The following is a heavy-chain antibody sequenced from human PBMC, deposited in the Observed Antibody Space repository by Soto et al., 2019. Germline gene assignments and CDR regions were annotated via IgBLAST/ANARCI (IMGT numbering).Heavy chain of an antibody. D-gene: IGHD5-18*01. CDR3: ARTSYGHYYYYGMDV. CDR1: GYSFTSYW. J-gene: IGHJ6*02. Sequence: PGESLKISCKGSGYSFTSYWIGWVRQMPGKGLEWMGIIYPGDSDTRYSPSFQGQVTISADKSISTAYLQWSSLKASDTAMYYCARTSYGHYYYYGMDVWGQGTTVTVSS. CDR2: IYPGDSDT. V-gene: IGHV5-51*01.